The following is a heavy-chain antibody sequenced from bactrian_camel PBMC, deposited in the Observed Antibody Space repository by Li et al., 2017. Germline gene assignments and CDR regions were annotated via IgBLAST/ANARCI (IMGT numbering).Heavy chain of an antibody. D-gene: IGHD1*01. V-gene: IGHV3S55*01. Sequence: VQLVESGGGSVQAGGSLKLSCVVSGDTPFCMTWFRQAPGKEREGVATIHRDGTTAYADSVKGRFTISRDNDQNVLYLQMNTLKPEDTAMYFCVTIEAWSFEYWGQGTQVTVS. CDR2: IHRDGTT. CDR3: VTIEAWSFEY. J-gene: IGHJ4*01. CDR1: GDTPFC.